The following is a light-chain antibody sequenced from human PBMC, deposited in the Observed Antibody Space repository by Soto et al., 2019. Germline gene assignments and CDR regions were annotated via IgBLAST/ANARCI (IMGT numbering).Light chain of an antibody. CDR3: QQYNYWPPYT. Sequence: EIVMTQSPATLSVSPGERATLSCRASQSVRGNLAWYQQKPGQAPRLLIYGASTRATGISARFSGSGSGTEFTLTITSLQSEDFAVYYCQQYNYWPPYTFGQGTKLEL. J-gene: IGKJ2*01. V-gene: IGKV3-15*01. CDR1: QSVRGN. CDR2: GAS.